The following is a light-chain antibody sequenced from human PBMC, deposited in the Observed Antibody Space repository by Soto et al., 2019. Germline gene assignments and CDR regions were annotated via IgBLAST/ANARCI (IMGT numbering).Light chain of an antibody. V-gene: IGKV1-6*01. Sequence: AIQMTQSPSSLSVSVGDRVTITCRASQGIGNDVGWYQQKPGKAPRLLIYAASSLQSGVPSRFSGSRSGTDFTLTISSLQPEDVATYYCLQDHNHPLTFGRGTKVEIK. J-gene: IGKJ4*01. CDR2: AAS. CDR3: LQDHNHPLT. CDR1: QGIGND.